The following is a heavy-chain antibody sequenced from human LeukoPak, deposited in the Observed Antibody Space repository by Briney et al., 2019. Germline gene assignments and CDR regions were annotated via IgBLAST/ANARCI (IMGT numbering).Heavy chain of an antibody. V-gene: IGHV3-30*02. CDR1: GFTFSSYG. J-gene: IGHJ1*01. CDR3: AKDQGSGWRAYFQH. Sequence: PGGSLRLSCAASGFTFSSYGMHWVRQAPGKGLEWVAVIWYDGSNKYYADSVKGRFTISRDNSKNTLYLQMNSLRAEDTAVYYCAKDQGSGWRAYFQHWGQGTLVTVSS. D-gene: IGHD6-19*01. CDR2: IWYDGSNK.